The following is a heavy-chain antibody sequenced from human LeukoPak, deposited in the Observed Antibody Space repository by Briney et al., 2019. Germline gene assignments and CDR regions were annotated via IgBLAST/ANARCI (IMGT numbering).Heavy chain of an antibody. Sequence: GGSLRLSCAASGFTVISNYMYWVRQTPGKGLECISVIYSGGRTYYADSVKGRFTISRDNSKNMSFLQMNSLRTEDTALYYCARTSGSFAGYFDFWGQGTLVTVSS. V-gene: IGHV3-66*02. CDR3: ARTSGSFAGYFDF. J-gene: IGHJ4*02. CDR2: IYSGGRT. CDR1: GFTVISNY. D-gene: IGHD1-26*01.